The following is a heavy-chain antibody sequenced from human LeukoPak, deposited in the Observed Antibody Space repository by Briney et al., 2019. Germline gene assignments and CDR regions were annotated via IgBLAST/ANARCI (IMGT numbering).Heavy chain of an antibody. CDR1: GFTFSSYS. V-gene: IGHV3-23*01. CDR2: ISGSGGRT. D-gene: IGHD5-12*01. J-gene: IGHJ4*02. Sequence: QPGGSLRLSCAASGFTFSSYSMNWVRQAPGKGLEWVSVISGSGGRTYYADSVKGRFTISRDNSKNTLYVQMNSLRAEDTAVYYCAKDLLAATIDYYFDYWGQGTLVTVSS. CDR3: AKDLLAATIDYYFDY.